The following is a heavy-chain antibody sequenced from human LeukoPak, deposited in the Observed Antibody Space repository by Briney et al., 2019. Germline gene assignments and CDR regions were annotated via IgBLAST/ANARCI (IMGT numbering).Heavy chain of an antibody. D-gene: IGHD3-10*01. V-gene: IGHV4-28*01. CDR1: GYSITSSSW. J-gene: IGHJ4*02. CDR2: IYHSGTT. CDR3: ARKENVYYYFDC. Sequence: PSETLSLTCAVSGYSITSSSWWGWIRQPPGKGLEWIGYIYHSGTTYYNPSLQSRVTVSVDTSKNQFSLKLSSVTAVDTAVYYCARKENVYYYFDCWGQGTLVTVSS.